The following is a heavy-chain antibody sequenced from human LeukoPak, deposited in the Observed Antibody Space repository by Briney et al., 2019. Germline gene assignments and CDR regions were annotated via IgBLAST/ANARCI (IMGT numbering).Heavy chain of an antibody. CDR3: ARETYVWGSTPLYYYYYMDV. J-gene: IGHJ6*03. Sequence: GGSLRLSCAASGFTVSSNYMSWVRQAPGKGLEWVSVIYSGGSTYYADSVKGRFTISRDNAKNSLYLQMNSLRAEDTAVYYCARETYVWGSTPLYYYYYMDVWGKGTTVTVSS. V-gene: IGHV3-53*01. CDR1: GFTVSSNY. CDR2: IYSGGST. D-gene: IGHD3-16*01.